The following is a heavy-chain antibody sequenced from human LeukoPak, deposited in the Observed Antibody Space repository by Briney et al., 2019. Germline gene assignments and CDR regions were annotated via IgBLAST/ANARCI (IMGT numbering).Heavy chain of an antibody. CDR2: ISGSGGST. CDR3: AKGRYGDPLGFDY. Sequence: PGGSLRLSCAASGFTFSSYGMSWVRQAPGKGLEWVSAISGSGGSTYYADSVKGRFTISRDNSKNTLYLQMNSLRAEDTAVYYCAKGRYGDPLGFDYWGQGTLVTVSS. V-gene: IGHV3-23*01. D-gene: IGHD4-17*01. J-gene: IGHJ4*02. CDR1: GFTFSSYG.